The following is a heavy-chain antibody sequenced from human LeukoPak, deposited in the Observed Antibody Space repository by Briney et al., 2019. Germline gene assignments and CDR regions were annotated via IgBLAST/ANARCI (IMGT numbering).Heavy chain of an antibody. V-gene: IGHV3-33*01. CDR2: IWYDGSNK. D-gene: IGHD6-13*01. J-gene: IGHJ4*02. Sequence: GGSLRLSCAASGFTFSSYGMHWVRQAPGKGLEWVAVIWYDGSNKYYADSVKGRFTISRDNSKNTLYLQMNSLRAEDTAVYYCARDPTWGRRAAAGIDYWAREPWSPSPQ. CDR3: ARDPTWGRRAAAGIDY. CDR1: GFTFSSYG.